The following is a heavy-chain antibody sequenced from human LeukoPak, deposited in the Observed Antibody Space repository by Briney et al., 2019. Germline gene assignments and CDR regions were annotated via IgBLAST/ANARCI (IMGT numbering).Heavy chain of an antibody. CDR3: AKMTPIQRLAQGARYFDY. J-gene: IGHJ4*02. V-gene: IGHV3-23*01. CDR2: ISGSGGST. Sequence: GGSLRLSCAASGFTFSSYAMSWVRQAPGKGLEWVSAISGSGGSTYYADSVKGRFTISRDNSKNTLYLQMNSLRAEDTAVYYCAKMTPIQRLAQGARYFDYWGQGTLVTVSS. D-gene: IGHD6-25*01. CDR1: GFTFSSYA.